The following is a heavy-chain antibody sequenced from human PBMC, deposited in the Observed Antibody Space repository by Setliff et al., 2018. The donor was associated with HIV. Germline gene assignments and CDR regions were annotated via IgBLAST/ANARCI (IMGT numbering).Heavy chain of an antibody. J-gene: IGHJ6*02. CDR2: INPDSRGT. Sequence: ASVKVSCKASGYAFSDYSIHWVRQAPGQGLEWVGRINPDSRGTNYAQTFQGRVTMTRDTSINTIYMELSRLRSDDTAVYYCARDLRDGFEEWFSTLDDGMDVWGQGTTVTVSS. V-gene: IGHV1-2*06. D-gene: IGHD3-3*01. CDR1: GYAFSDYS. CDR3: ARDLRDGFEEWFSTLDDGMDV.